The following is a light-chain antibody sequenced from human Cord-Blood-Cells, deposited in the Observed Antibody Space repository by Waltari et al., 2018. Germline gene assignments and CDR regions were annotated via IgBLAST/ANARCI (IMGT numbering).Light chain of an antibody. J-gene: IGLJ1*01. CDR1: SSDVGGYNY. V-gene: IGLV2-14*01. CDR2: DVS. CDR3: SSYTSSSSYV. Sequence: QSALTQPASVSGSPGQSITISCTGTSSDVGGYNYVSWYQQHPGKAPKLMFYDVSKRPSGVSDRFSGSKSGHTASLTISGLQAEDEAYYYCSSYTSSSSYVFGTGTKVTVL.